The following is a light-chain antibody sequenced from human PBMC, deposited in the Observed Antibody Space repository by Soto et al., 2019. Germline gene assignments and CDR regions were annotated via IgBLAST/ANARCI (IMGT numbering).Light chain of an antibody. CDR3: QQYGGSTRT. CDR2: GAS. V-gene: IGKV3-20*01. J-gene: IGKJ1*01. Sequence: EIVLTQSPSTLCAAPGEVAALSCMASQSVRTKLAWYQQKPGQAPRLIIHGASSRATGVPDRITGSGSGTDFTLSISRLEPEDFAVYYCQQYGGSTRTFGQGTKVDIK. CDR1: QSVRTK.